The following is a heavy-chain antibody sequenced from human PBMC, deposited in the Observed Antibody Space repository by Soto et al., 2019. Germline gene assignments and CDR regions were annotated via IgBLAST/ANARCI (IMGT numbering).Heavy chain of an antibody. D-gene: IGHD6-6*01. V-gene: IGHV3-23*01. Sequence: HPGGSLRLSCAASGFTFSSYAMSWVRKAPGKGLEWVSAISGSGGSTYYVDSVKGRFTISRDNSKNTLYLQMNSLRAEDTAVYYCAKDGRIAARPRSYYMDVWGKGTTVTVSS. CDR3: AKDGRIAARPRSYYMDV. J-gene: IGHJ6*03. CDR2: ISGSGGST. CDR1: GFTFSSYA.